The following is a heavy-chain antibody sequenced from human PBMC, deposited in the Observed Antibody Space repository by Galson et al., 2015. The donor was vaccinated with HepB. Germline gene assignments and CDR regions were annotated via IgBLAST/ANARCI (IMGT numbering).Heavy chain of an antibody. J-gene: IGHJ4*02. CDR1: GFTFSSYA. CDR2: ISYDGSNK. D-gene: IGHD3-22*01. V-gene: IGHV3-30-3*01. Sequence: SLRLSCAASGFTFSSYAMHWVRQAPGKGLEWVAVISYDGSNKYYADSVKGRFTISRDNSKNTLYLQMNSLRAEDTAVYYCARDGYYYDSSGYSDYSGQGTLVTVSS. CDR3: ARDGYYYDSSGYSDY.